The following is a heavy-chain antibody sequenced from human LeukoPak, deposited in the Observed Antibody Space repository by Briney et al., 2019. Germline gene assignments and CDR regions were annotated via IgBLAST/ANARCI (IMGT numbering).Heavy chain of an antibody. D-gene: IGHD1-26*01. V-gene: IGHV3-23*01. Sequence: PGGSLRLSCAASGFTFSSYAMSWVRQAPGKGLEWASAISGSGGSTYYADSVKGRFTISRDNSKNTLYLQMNSLRAEDTAVYYCAKASPANWELLKYYFDYWGQGTLVTVSS. CDR1: GFTFSSYA. CDR2: ISGSGGST. CDR3: AKASPANWELLKYYFDY. J-gene: IGHJ4*02.